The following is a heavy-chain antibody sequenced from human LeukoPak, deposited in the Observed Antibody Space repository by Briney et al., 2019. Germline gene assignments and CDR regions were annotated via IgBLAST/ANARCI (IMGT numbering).Heavy chain of an antibody. CDR2: IYYSGST. D-gene: IGHD3-10*01. Sequence: PSETLSLTCTVSGGSISSGGYSWSWIRQHPGKGLEWIGYIYYSGSTYYNPSLKSRVTISVDTSKNQFSLKLSSVTAADTAVYYCARALDRGSNWFDPWGQGTLVTVSS. J-gene: IGHJ5*02. V-gene: IGHV4-31*03. CDR3: ARALDRGSNWFDP. CDR1: GGSISSGGYS.